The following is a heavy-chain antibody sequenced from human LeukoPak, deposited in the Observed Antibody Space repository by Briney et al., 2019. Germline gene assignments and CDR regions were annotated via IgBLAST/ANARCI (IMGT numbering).Heavy chain of an antibody. Sequence: ASVKVSCKASGGTFSSYAISWVRQAPGQGLEWMGGIIPIFGTANYAQKFQGRVTITTDESTSTAYMELSSLRSEDTAVYYCARELRGYSSGWPLYHFDYWGQGTLVTVSS. CDR1: GGTFSSYA. J-gene: IGHJ4*02. V-gene: IGHV1-69*05. CDR3: ARELRGYSSGWPLYHFDY. CDR2: IIPIFGTA. D-gene: IGHD6-19*01.